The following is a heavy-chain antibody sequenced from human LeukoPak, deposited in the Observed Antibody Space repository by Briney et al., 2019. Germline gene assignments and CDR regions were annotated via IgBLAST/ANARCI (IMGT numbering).Heavy chain of an antibody. J-gene: IGHJ4*02. CDR3: ARDHLDYGDYEPFDY. D-gene: IGHD4-17*01. V-gene: IGHV1-69*06. CDR1: GGTFSNYA. Sequence: ASVKVSCKASGGTFSNYAISWVRQAPGQGLEWMGGIIPIFGTANYAQKFRGRVTITADKSTRTAYMELSSLRSEDTAVYYCARDHLDYGDYEPFDYWGQGTLVTVSS. CDR2: IIPIFGTA.